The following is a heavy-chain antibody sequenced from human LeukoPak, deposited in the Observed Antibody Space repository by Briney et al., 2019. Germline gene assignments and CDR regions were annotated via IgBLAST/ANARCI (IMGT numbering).Heavy chain of an antibody. CDR3: ARGDDSGYYDYFDY. D-gene: IGHD3-22*01. V-gene: IGHV3-53*01. CDR2: IYTGGNT. Sequence: GGSLRLSCAASGFTVDSNYLSWVRQAPGKGLEWVSTIYTGGNTYYAASVKGRLTISRDFSKNTVFLHMNSLRAGDTAMYYCARGDDSGYYDYFDYWGQGALVTVSS. J-gene: IGHJ4*02. CDR1: GFTVDSNY.